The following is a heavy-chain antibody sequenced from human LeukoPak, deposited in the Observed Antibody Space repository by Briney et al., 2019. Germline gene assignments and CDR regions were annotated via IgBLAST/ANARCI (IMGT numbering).Heavy chain of an antibody. Sequence: SETLSLTCTVSGGSISSYFWSWIRQPPGKGLEYIGYIYHSGSTKYNPSLKSRVTISVDTSKNQFSLKLSSVTAADTAVYYCARGVGYCSGGSCYDYWYFDLWGRGTLVTVSS. CDR3: ARGVGYCSGGSCYDYWYFDL. CDR2: IYHSGST. CDR1: GGSISSYF. V-gene: IGHV4-59*01. D-gene: IGHD2-15*01. J-gene: IGHJ2*01.